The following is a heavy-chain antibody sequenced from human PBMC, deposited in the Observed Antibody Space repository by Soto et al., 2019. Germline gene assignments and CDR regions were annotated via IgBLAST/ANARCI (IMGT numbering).Heavy chain of an antibody. J-gene: IGHJ5*02. V-gene: IGHV6-1*01. Sequence: SQTLSLTCAISGDSVSSNTASWNWIRQSPSRGLEWLGRTYFRSKWYNDYAVSVKSRIVINPDTSNNQFSLQLNSVTPEDTAVYFCAKGDNLGPKTGYAFDPWGQGIMVTVSS. CDR2: TYFRSKWYN. D-gene: IGHD5-12*01. CDR1: GDSVSSNTAS. CDR3: AKGDNLGPKTGYAFDP.